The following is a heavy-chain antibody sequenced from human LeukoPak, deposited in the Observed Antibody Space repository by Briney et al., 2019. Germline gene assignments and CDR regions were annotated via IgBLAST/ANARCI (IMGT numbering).Heavy chain of an antibody. CDR3: ARTVGYLDAFDI. V-gene: IGHV3-21*01. Sequence: GGSLRLSCAASGFTFSSYSMNWVRQAPGKGLEWDSSISSSSSYIYYADSVKGRFTISRDNAKNSLYLQMNSLRAEDTAVYYCARTVGYLDAFDIWGQGTMVTVSS. CDR2: ISSSSSYI. D-gene: IGHD3-16*02. CDR1: GFTFSSYS. J-gene: IGHJ3*02.